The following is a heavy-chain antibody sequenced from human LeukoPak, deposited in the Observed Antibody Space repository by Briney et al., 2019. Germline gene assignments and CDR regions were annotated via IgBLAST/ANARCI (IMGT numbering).Heavy chain of an antibody. V-gene: IGHV4-34*01. D-gene: IGHD3-16*01. CDR2: INHSGST. Sequence: SETLSLTCAVYGGSFSGYYWSWIRQPPGKGLEWIGEINHSGSTNYNPSLKSRVTISVDTSKNQFSLKLSSVTAADTAVYYCARVPRAWGGYNGFDPRGQGTLVTVSS. CDR1: GGSFSGYY. J-gene: IGHJ5*02. CDR3: ARVPRAWGGYNGFDP.